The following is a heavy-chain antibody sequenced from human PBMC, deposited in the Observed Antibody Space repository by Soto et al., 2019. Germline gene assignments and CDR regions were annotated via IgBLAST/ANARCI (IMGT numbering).Heavy chain of an antibody. Sequence: ASVKVSCKASGYTFTGYYMHWVRQAPGQGLEWMGWINPDSGGTNYAQNFQGWVTMTRDTSITTAYMELSRLRSDDTAVYYCAPQRGKEIFGPIDYWGQGTLVTVSS. J-gene: IGHJ4*02. CDR3: APQRGKEIFGPIDY. D-gene: IGHD3-3*01. V-gene: IGHV1-2*04. CDR1: GYTFTGYY. CDR2: INPDSGGT.